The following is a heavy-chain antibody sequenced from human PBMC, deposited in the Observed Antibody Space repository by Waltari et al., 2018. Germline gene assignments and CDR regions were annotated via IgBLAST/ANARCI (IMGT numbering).Heavy chain of an antibody. CDR2: IWYDGSNK. J-gene: IGHJ4*02. V-gene: IGHV3-33*01. Sequence: QVQLVESGGGVVQPRRSLRLSCAASGFTFSSYGMTWVRQAPGKGLEWVAVIWYDGSNKYYADSVKGRFTISRDNSKNTLYLQMNSLRAEDTAVYYCARDCGTGFDYWGQGTLVTVSS. D-gene: IGHD1-26*01. CDR1: GFTFSSYG. CDR3: ARDCGTGFDY.